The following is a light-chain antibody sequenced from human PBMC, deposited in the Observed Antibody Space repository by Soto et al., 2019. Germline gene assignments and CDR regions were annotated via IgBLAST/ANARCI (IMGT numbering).Light chain of an antibody. V-gene: IGKV3-15*01. CDR3: QQYNSWPT. Sequence: IVMTQSPATLSVSPGQRATLSCRASQSVSSNLAWYQQKPGQAPRLLIYGASTRATGIPARFSGSGSGTEFTLTISGLQSEDFAVYYCQQYNSWPTFGQGTKVDIK. CDR1: QSVSSN. CDR2: GAS. J-gene: IGKJ1*01.